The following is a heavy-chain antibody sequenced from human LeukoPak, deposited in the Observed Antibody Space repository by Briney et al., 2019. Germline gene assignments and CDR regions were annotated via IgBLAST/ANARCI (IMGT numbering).Heavy chain of an antibody. Sequence: GESLKISCKGSGYSFTSYWIGWVRQMPGKGLEWMGIIYPGDSDPRYSPSFQGQVTISADKSISTAYLQWSSLKASDTAMYYCARHADYVVVVTPPDYWGQGTLVTVSS. CDR1: GYSFTSYW. D-gene: IGHD3-22*01. CDR2: IYPGDSDP. V-gene: IGHV5-51*01. CDR3: ARHADYVVVVTPPDY. J-gene: IGHJ4*02.